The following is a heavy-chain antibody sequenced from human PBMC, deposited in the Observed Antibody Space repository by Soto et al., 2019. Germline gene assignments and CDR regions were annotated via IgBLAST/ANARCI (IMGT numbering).Heavy chain of an antibody. D-gene: IGHD2-15*01. CDR1: GYDFARHW. CDR3: ASGSRDCSGGSCYSH. J-gene: IGHJ4*02. V-gene: IGHV5-51*01. CDR2: IYPVDSDT. Sequence: PGESLKISWKASGYDFARHWIGWVRQLPVKGLEWMGIIYPVDSDTRYNPSFQGQVTISADQSITTAYLQWSSLRASDTAIYYCASGSRDCSGGSCYSHWGQGTLVTVSS.